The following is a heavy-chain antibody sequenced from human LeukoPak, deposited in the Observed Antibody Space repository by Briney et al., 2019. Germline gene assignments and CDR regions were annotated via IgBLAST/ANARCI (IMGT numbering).Heavy chain of an antibody. CDR1: GFTFSSYS. J-gene: IGHJ6*02. D-gene: IGHD2-2*01. V-gene: IGHV3-21*01. CDR3: ARGPNHCSSTSCYLRGYYYGMDV. Sequence: PGGSLRLSCAASGFTFSSYSMSWVRQAPGKGLEWVSSISSSSSYIYYADSVKGRFTISRDNAKNSLYLQMNTLRAEDTAVYYCARGPNHCSSTSCYLRGYYYGMDVWGQGTTVTVSS. CDR2: ISSSSSYI.